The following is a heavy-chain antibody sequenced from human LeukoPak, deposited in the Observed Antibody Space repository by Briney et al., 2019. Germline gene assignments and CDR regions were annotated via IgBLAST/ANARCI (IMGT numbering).Heavy chain of an antibody. Sequence: GGSLRLSCAASGFTVSSNYMSWVRQAPGKGLEWVSIIYNGGGSTYYADSVKGRFTISRDNSKNTLYLQMNSLRAEGTAVYYCARSPAAKAGHWFDPWGQGTLVTVSS. J-gene: IGHJ5*02. CDR3: ARSPAAKAGHWFDP. D-gene: IGHD2-2*01. CDR2: IYNGGGST. V-gene: IGHV3-53*01. CDR1: GFTVSSNY.